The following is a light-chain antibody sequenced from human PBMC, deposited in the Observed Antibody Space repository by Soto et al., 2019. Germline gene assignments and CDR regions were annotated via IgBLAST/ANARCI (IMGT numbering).Light chain of an antibody. CDR2: DAS. Sequence: DIRMTPSPSTLSATAGDRCTITCRASQSISSWLAWYQHKPLKAPKLLIYDASNLDSRVPSRFSGSGSRTEFSLTITNLQPDDCPTYYCQQYENYWTIGQGTK. CDR3: QQYENYWT. J-gene: IGKJ1*01. CDR1: QSISSW. V-gene: IGKV1-5*01.